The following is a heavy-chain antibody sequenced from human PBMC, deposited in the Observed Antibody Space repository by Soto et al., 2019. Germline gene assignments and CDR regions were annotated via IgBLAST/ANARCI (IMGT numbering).Heavy chain of an antibody. CDR3: AREVRAALDY. CDR2: ISYDGSNK. D-gene: IGHD6-13*01. Sequence: GGSMRVSCAASGFTFSSYAMHWVRQAPGKGLEWVAVISYDGSNKYYADSVKGRFTISRDNSKNTLYLQMNSLRAEDTVVYYCAREVRAALDYWGQGTLVTVSS. V-gene: IGHV3-30-3*01. J-gene: IGHJ4*02. CDR1: GFTFSSYA.